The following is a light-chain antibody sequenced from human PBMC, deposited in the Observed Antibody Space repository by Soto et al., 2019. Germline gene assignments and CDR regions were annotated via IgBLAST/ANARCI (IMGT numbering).Light chain of an antibody. V-gene: IGLV2-14*01. Sequence: QSALTQPASVSGSPGQSITISCTGTSSDVSGYKYVSWYQQHPGKAPKLMIYEVSNRPSGVSNRFSGCNSGKTASLTVSWLQAEDEADDYCSSFTSSSTLYVFGTGTNLTVL. J-gene: IGLJ1*01. CDR1: SSDVSGYKY. CDR2: EVS. CDR3: SSFTSSSTLYV.